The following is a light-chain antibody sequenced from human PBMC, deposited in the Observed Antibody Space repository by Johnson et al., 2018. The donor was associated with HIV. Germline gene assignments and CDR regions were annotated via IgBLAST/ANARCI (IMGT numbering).Light chain of an antibody. J-gene: IGLJ1*01. CDR2: DND. V-gene: IGLV1-51*01. CDR3: ETWDSSLSGYYV. CDR1: SSNIGINY. Sequence: QAVLTQPPSVSAAPGQKVTISCSGSSSNIGINYVSWFQQLPGTAPKLLIYDNDKRPSGIPDRFSGSKSGTSATLGITGLQTGDEADYYCETWDSSLSGYYVFGTGTKLIVL.